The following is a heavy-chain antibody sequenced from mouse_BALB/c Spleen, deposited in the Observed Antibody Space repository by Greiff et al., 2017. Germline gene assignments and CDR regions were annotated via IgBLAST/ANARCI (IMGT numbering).Heavy chain of an antibody. CDR3: AREGLYYGSSYGAMDY. Sequence: VQLQQSGAELVRPGTSVKVSCKASGYAFTNYLIEWVKQRPGQGLEWIGVINPGSGGTNYNEKFKGKATLNADKSSSTAYMQLSSLTSDDSAVYFCAREGLYYGSSYGAMDYWGQGTSVTVSS. D-gene: IGHD1-1*01. J-gene: IGHJ4*01. CDR2: INPGSGGT. V-gene: IGHV1-54*01. CDR1: GYAFTNYL.